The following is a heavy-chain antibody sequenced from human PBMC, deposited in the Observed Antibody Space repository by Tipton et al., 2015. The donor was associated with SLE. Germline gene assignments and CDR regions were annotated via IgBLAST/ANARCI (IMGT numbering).Heavy chain of an antibody. J-gene: IGHJ4*02. CDR2: IWYDGSNK. V-gene: IGHV3-33*06. Sequence: SLRLSCAASGFTFSSYGTHWVRQAPGKGLECVAVIWYDGSNKYYADSVKGRFTISRDNSKNTLYLQMSSLRAEDTAVYYCAKEKGSAQYYFDYWGQGTLVTVSS. CDR1: GFTFSSYG. D-gene: IGHD6-19*01. CDR3: AKEKGSAQYYFDY.